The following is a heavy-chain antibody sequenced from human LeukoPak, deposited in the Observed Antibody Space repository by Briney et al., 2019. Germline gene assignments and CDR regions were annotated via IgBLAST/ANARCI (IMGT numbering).Heavy chain of an antibody. D-gene: IGHD3-10*01. CDR1: GFTFGDFA. V-gene: IGHV3-49*03. Sequence: PGGSLRLSCTASGFTFGDFAMSWFRQAPGKGLEWVGFIRSEAYGGTTEYAASVRGRFTISRDDSKNSLYLQMNSLKVEDTAVYYCTKLARAPRDFDYWGQGTLVTVSS. CDR2: IRSEAYGGTT. CDR3: TKLARAPRDFDY. J-gene: IGHJ4*01.